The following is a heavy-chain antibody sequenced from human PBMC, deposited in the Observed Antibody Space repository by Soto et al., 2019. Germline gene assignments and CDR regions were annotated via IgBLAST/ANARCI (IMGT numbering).Heavy chain of an antibody. CDR1: GGSITDNY. J-gene: IGHJ4*02. Sequence: SETLSLTCAVSGGSITDNYWNWIRQPPGKGLEWIGYIFYSGPTTYNPSLKGRITISIDASKNQFSLNLRSVTAADTATYYCASSTASADLAYWGQGTLVTVSS. CDR2: IFYSGPT. CDR3: ASSTASADLAY. D-gene: IGHD2-8*02. V-gene: IGHV4-59*08.